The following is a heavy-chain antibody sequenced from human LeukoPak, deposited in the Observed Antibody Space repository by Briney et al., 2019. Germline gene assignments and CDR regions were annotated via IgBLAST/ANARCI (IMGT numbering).Heavy chain of an antibody. V-gene: IGHV3-33*01. CDR2: VWSDGSNR. CDR3: ARGGLPAAGIDY. CDR1: GLIFKNYA. J-gene: IGHJ4*02. Sequence: GRSLTLSHAASGLIFKNYAVHWVRQAPGKGLEWVAIVWSDGSNRYSADSVTGRVTISRDNSKNVVYLQMNSLRAEDTAMYYCARGGLPAAGIDYWGQGTLVTVSS. D-gene: IGHD6-13*01.